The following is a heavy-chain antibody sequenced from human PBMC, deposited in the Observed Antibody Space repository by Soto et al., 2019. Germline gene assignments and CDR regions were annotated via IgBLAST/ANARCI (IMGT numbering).Heavy chain of an antibody. D-gene: IGHD3-22*01. CDR1: GGTFSSYA. CDR3: ARGKETYYDSSGYYLRDNWFDP. Sequence: QVQLVQSGAEVKKPGSSVKVSCTASGGTFSSYAVSWVRQAPGQGLEWVGGIIPIFGTANYAQKFQGRVTITADESTSTAYMELSSLRSEDTAVYYCARGKETYYDSSGYYLRDNWFDPWGQGTLVTVSS. V-gene: IGHV1-69*12. J-gene: IGHJ5*02. CDR2: IIPIFGTA.